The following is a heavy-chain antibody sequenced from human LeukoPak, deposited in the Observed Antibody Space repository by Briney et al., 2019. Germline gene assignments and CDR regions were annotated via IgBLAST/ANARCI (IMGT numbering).Heavy chain of an antibody. CDR3: AKGGDFWSGPQFDY. J-gene: IGHJ4*02. Sequence: GGSLRLSCAASGFTFSSYAMSWVRQAPGKGLEWVSGISGSGGSTYYADSVKGRFTISRDNSKNTLYLQMNSLRAEDTAVYYCAKGGDFWSGPQFDYWGQGTLVTVSS. D-gene: IGHD3-3*01. V-gene: IGHV3-23*01. CDR1: GFTFSSYA. CDR2: ISGSGGST.